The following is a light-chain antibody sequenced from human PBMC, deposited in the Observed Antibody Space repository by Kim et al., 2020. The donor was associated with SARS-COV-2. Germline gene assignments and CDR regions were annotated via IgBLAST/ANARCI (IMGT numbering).Light chain of an antibody. CDR2: DAS. CDR1: QIVTSSY. Sequence: AARETATLACGGSQIVTSSYLAWYQQKPCLAPRRRSYDASRRATGIPDRFSGSGSRTDFTLTIRRLEPEDFAVHFCQQYGSSPSTFGQGTKVEFK. CDR3: QQYGSSPST. V-gene: IGKV3D-20*01. J-gene: IGKJ1*01.